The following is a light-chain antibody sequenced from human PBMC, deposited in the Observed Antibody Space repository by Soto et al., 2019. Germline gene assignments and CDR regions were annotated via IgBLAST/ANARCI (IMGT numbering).Light chain of an antibody. CDR2: GAS. Sequence: EIVLTQSPGTLSLSRGERGTLSCRASQPFSSTFLAWYQQKPGQAPRLLMYGASTRASGIPDRFSGSGSGTDFTLTITRLEPEDFAVYYCQQYGDSPQTFGQGTKVDIK. V-gene: IGKV3-20*01. CDR1: QPFSSTF. CDR3: QQYGDSPQT. J-gene: IGKJ1*01.